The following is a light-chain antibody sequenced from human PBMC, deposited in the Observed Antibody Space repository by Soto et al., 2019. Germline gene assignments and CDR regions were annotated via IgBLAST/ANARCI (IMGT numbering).Light chain of an antibody. CDR1: QSIGSW. CDR2: AAS. Sequence: DIQMTQSPSSVSASVGDRVTITCRASQSIGSWLAWYQQKPGTVPKLLIYAASSLQSGVPSRFSGSGAGTAFTLTITSLQPEDYGTYYCQQGDSFPITFGQGTRLEIK. V-gene: IGKV1-12*01. J-gene: IGKJ5*01. CDR3: QQGDSFPIT.